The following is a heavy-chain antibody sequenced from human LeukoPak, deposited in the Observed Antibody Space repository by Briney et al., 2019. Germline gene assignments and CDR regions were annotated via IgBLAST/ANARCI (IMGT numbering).Heavy chain of an antibody. CDR2: IWNSGST. CDR1: GDSISSRTYY. D-gene: IGHD6-6*01. V-gene: IGHV4-31*03. J-gene: IGHJ5*02. Sequence: SQTLSLTCSVSGDSISSRTYYWTWIRQYPEKGLEWIGYIWNSGSTNYNPSLKSRVTVSVDTSKNQFSLTLTSVTAADTALYYCVADVSSTFPNWIDPWGQGIPVIVSS. CDR3: VADVSSTFPNWIDP.